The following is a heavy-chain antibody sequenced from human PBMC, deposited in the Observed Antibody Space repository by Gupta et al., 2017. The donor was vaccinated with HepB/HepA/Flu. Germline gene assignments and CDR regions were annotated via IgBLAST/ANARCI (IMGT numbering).Heavy chain of an antibody. CDR1: EFTFRNYW. D-gene: IGHD3-10*01. CDR3: MGGYKVDS. CDR2: INEDGSEK. Sequence: EVQLVESGGGLVQPGGSLRLSCVASEFTFRNYWMGWVRQAPGKGLGWLANINEDGSEKNYVASVRGRFTISRDNAKNTLYLQMNSLRGEDTAVYQCMGGYKVDSWGQGTVVTVAS. J-gene: IGHJ4*02. V-gene: IGHV3-7*01.